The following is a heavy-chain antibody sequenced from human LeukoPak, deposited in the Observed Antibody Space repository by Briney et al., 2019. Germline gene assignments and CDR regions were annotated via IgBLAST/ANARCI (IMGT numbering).Heavy chain of an antibody. V-gene: IGHV3-33*01. J-gene: IGHJ4*02. D-gene: IGHD2-2*01. CDR1: GFTFSSYG. Sequence: GASLRLSCAASGFTFSSYGMHWVRQAPGKGLEWVAVIWYDGSNKYYADSVKGRFTISRDNSKNTLYLQMNSLRAEDTAVYYCARDRCSSTSCYQDYWGQGTLVTVSS. CDR2: IWYDGSNK. CDR3: ARDRCSSTSCYQDY.